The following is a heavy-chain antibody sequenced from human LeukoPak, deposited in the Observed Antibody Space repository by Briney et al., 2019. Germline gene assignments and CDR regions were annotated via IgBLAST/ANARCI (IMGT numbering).Heavy chain of an antibody. V-gene: IGHV3-23*01. J-gene: IGHJ4*02. CDR1: GFTFSSYG. D-gene: IGHD3-22*01. CDR3: AKDGSYYDSSGYYAY. Sequence: PGGSLRLSCAASGFTFSSYGMSWVRQAPGKGLEWVSAISGSGGSTYYADSVKGRFTISRDNSKNTLYLQMNSLRAEDTAVYYCAKDGSYYDSSGYYAYWGQGTLVTVSS. CDR2: ISGSGGST.